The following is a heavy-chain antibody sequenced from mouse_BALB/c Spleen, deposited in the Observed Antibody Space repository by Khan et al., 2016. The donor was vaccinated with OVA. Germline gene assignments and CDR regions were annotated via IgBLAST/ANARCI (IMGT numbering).Heavy chain of an antibody. CDR3: ARSNGNYWFAY. J-gene: IGHJ3*01. V-gene: IGHV9-3-1*01. Sequence: QIQLVQSGPELKKPGETVKISCKASGYTFTNYGMNWVKQAPGKGLKWMGWINTYTGEPTYADDFKGRFAFSLETSASTAYLQINNLKNEDTAADFCARSNGNYWFAYWGQGTLVTVSA. CDR1: GYTFTNYG. CDR2: INTYTGEP. D-gene: IGHD2-1*01.